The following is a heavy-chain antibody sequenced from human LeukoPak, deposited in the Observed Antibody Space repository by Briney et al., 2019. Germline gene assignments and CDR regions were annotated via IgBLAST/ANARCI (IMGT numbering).Heavy chain of an antibody. CDR1: GYTFTSYD. V-gene: IGHV1-18*01. Sequence: ASVKVSCKASGYTFTSYDINWVRQAPGQGLEWMGWISAYNGNTNYAQKLQGRVTMTIDTSTSTAYMELRSLRSDDTAVYYCARARDGYNYGDALDIWGQGTMVTVSS. CDR2: ISAYNGNT. CDR3: ARARDGYNYGDALDI. J-gene: IGHJ3*02. D-gene: IGHD5-24*01.